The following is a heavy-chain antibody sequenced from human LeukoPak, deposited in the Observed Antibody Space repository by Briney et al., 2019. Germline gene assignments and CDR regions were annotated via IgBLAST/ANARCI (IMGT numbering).Heavy chain of an antibody. J-gene: IGHJ5*02. Sequence: GASVTVSCKASGGTLNNYAITWVRQAPGQGLEWMGGNIPMFAPARCAQNFQGRVTITTDEFTNTAYMELSSLKSDDTAVYYCAKGAHSGGFSTWFHPWGQGTLVTVSS. D-gene: IGHD3-10*01. CDR2: NIPMFAPA. CDR3: AKGAHSGGFSTWFHP. CDR1: GGTLNNYA. V-gene: IGHV1-69*05.